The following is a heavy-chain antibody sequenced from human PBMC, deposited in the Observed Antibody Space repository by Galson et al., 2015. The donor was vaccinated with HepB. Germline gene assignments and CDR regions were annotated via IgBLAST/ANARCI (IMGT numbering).Heavy chain of an antibody. V-gene: IGHV4-31*03. J-gene: IGHJ4*02. D-gene: IGHD3-22*01. Sequence: PLSLTCTVSGGSINSGGYYWSWIRQHPGKGLEWIGYIYNSGSTYYNPSLKSRVTISVDTSKNQFSLKLSSVTAADTAVYYCARITMIVVVINPWGQGTPVTVSS. CDR1: GGSINSGGYY. CDR2: IYNSGST. CDR3: ARITMIVVVINP.